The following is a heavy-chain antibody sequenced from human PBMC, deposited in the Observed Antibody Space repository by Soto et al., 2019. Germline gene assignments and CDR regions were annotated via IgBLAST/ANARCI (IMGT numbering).Heavy chain of an antibody. CDR1: GGSFSGYY. Sequence: PSETLSLTCAVYGGSFSGYYWSGIRQPPGKGLEWIGEINHSGSTNYNPSLKSRVTISVDTSKNQFSLKLSSVTAADTAVYYCARDSIVGSPGYWGQGTLVTVSS. J-gene: IGHJ4*02. CDR3: ARDSIVGSPGY. D-gene: IGHD1-26*01. V-gene: IGHV4-34*01. CDR2: INHSGST.